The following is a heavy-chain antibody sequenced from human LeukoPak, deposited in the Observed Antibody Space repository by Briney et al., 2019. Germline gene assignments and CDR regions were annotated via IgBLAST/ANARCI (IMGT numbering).Heavy chain of an antibody. CDR2: IWYDGSNK. V-gene: IGHV3-33*01. CDR3: ARDDCSGGSCRYYYYYGMDV. D-gene: IGHD2-15*01. J-gene: IGHJ6*02. CDR1: GFTFSSYG. Sequence: GGSLRLSCAASGFTFSSYGMHWVRQAPGKGLEWVAAIWYDGSNKYYADSVKGRFTISRDNSKNTLYLQMNSLRAEDTAVYYCARDDCSGGSCRYYYYYGMDVWGQGTTVTVSS.